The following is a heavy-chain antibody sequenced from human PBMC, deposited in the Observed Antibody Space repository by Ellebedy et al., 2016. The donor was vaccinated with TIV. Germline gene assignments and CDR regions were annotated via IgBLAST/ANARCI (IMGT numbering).Heavy chain of an antibody. Sequence: GESLKISCAASGFTFSNYWMSWVRQAPGKGLEWVANIKQDGSETYYVDSVKGRFTISRDNAKTSLYLQMNSLRADDTAVYYCARSPYTGYSDLGFDYWGQGSLVTVSS. CDR1: GFTFSNYW. CDR2: IKQDGSET. V-gene: IGHV3-7*01. J-gene: IGHJ4*02. D-gene: IGHD2-2*02. CDR3: ARSPYTGYSDLGFDY.